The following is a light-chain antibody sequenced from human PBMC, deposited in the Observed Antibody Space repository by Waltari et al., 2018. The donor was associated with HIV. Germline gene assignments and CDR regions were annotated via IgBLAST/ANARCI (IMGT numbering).Light chain of an antibody. CDR3: QQYGTSPPWYS. CDR2: GGY. Sequence: EIVLTQSPGTLSLSTGEGATLSCRASQSVSSSSLAWYQQKTGQAPRLLIYGGYNRATGIPDRFRGSGSGADVTLTITRLEPEDFAVYYCQQYGTSPPWYSFGQGTKLE. CDR1: QSVSSSS. J-gene: IGKJ2*01. V-gene: IGKV3-20*01.